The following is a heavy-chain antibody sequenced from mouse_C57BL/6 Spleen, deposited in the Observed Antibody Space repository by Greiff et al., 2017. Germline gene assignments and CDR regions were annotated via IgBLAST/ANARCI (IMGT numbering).Heavy chain of an antibody. V-gene: IGHV3-1*01. D-gene: IGHD2-5*01. CDR1: GYSITSGYD. CDR3: ARESNAYAMDY. Sequence: ESGPGMVKPSPSLSLTCTVTGYSITSGYDWHWSRHSPRNKLEWMGSISYSGSTNYNPSLKSRISITHDTSKNHFFLKLNSVTTEDTATYDSARESNAYAMDYWGQGTSVTVSS. CDR2: ISYSGST. J-gene: IGHJ4*01.